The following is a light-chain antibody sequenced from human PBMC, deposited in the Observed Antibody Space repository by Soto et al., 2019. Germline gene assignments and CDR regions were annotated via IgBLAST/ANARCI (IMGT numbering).Light chain of an antibody. CDR1: QSLLHSNGYNY. V-gene: IGKV2-28*01. CDR3: MQGLQSPPT. J-gene: IGKJ1*01. CDR2: WGS. Sequence: DFVMTQSPLSLPVTPGEPASISCRSSQSLLHSNGYNYLDWYLQKPGQSPQLLIYWGSNRASGVPYRIRGSGLGTDLTLKINSVEAADGGVYFCMQGLQSPPTFGQGTNVEIK.